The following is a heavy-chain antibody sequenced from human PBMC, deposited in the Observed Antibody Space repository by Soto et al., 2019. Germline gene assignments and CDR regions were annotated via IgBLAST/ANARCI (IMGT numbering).Heavy chain of an antibody. V-gene: IGHV4-34*01. CDR2: INHSGST. J-gene: IGHJ4*02. CDR3: ARGDFFKGDY. D-gene: IGHD3-3*01. Sequence: QVQLQQWGAGLLKPSETLPLTCAVYGGSFSGYYWSWIRQPPGKGLVWIGEINHSGSTNYNPSLKSRVTISVDTSKNQFSLKLSSVTAADTAVHYCARGDFFKGDYWGQGTLVTVSS. CDR1: GGSFSGYY.